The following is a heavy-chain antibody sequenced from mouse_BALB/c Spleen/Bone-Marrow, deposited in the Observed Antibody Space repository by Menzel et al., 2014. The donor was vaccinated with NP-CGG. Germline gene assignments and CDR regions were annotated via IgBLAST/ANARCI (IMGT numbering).Heavy chain of an antibody. CDR3: ASCYYGSSLFAY. J-gene: IGHJ3*01. D-gene: IGHD1-1*01. V-gene: IGHV14-3*02. CDR2: IDPANGNT. Sequence: DVQLQESGAELVKPGASVKLSCTASGFNIXDTYMHWVKQRPEQGLEWIGRIDPANGNTKYDPKFQGKATITADTSSNTAYLQLSSLTSEDTAVYYCASCYYGSSLFAYWGQGTLVTVSA. CDR1: GFNIXDTY.